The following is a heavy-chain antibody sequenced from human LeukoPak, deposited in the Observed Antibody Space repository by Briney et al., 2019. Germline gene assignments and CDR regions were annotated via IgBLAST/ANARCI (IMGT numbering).Heavy chain of an antibody. J-gene: IGHJ6*03. CDR3: AALGSSWYNYYYYMDV. V-gene: IGHV4-30-2*01. D-gene: IGHD6-13*01. CDR1: GGSISSGGYS. Sequence: SETLSLTCAVSGGSISSGGYSWSWIRQPPGKGLEWIGYIYHSGSTYYNPSLKSRVTISVDRSKNQFSLKLSSVTAADTAVYYCAALGSSWYNYYYYMDVWGKGTTVTVSS. CDR2: IYHSGST.